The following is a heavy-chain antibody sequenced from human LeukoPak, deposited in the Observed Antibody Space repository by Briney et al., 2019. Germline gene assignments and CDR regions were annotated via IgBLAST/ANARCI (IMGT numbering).Heavy chain of an antibody. J-gene: IGHJ4*02. V-gene: IGHV3-30*03. CDR3: ATLLLGAMTTVTLADY. CDR2: ISYDGSNK. Sequence: SGGSLRLSCAASGFTFSRYGMHWVRQAPGKGLEWVAVISYDGSNKYYVDSVKGRFTISRDNAKNSAYLQMNSLRADDTAVYYCATLLLGAMTTVTLADYWGQGTLVTVSS. CDR1: GFTFSRYG. D-gene: IGHD4-17*01.